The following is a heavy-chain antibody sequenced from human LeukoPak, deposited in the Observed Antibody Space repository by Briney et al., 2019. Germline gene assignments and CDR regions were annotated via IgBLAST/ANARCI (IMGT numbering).Heavy chain of an antibody. V-gene: IGHV4-4*07. D-gene: IGHD6-6*01. CDR1: GGSISSYY. CDR3: ASSHYSSSSGLDY. CDR2: IYTSGST. J-gene: IGHJ4*02. Sequence: PSETLSLTCTVSGGSISSYYWSWIRQPPGKGLEWIGRIYTSGSTNYNPSLKSRVTMSVDTSKNQFSLKLSSVTAADTAVYYCASSHYSSSSGLDYWGQGTLVTVSS.